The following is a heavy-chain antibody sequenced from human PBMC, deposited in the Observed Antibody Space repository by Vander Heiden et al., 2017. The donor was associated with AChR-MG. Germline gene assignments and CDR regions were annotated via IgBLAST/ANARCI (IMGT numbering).Heavy chain of an antibody. CDR1: GFTLGSYG. V-gene: IGHV3-30-3*01. Sequence: QVQLVESGGGVVQPGRSLRLSCAASGFTLGSYGMHWVRQAPGKGLEWVAVISYDGSNKYYADSVKGRFTISRDNSKNTLYLQMNSLRAEDTAVYYCARDEISREGTGFDYWGQGTLVTVSS. D-gene: IGHD6-13*01. CDR3: ARDEISREGTGFDY. CDR2: ISYDGSNK. J-gene: IGHJ4*02.